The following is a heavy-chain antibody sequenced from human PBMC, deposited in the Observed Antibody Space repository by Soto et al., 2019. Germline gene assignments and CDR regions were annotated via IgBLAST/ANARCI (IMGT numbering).Heavy chain of an antibody. CDR3: ARRGYSGYDWFDP. CDR1: GGSFSGYY. V-gene: IGHV4-34*01. CDR2: INHSGST. Sequence: SVTLSLTCAVYGGSFSGYYWSSIRQPPGKGLEWIGEINHSGSTNYNPSLKSRVTISVDTSKNQFSLKLSSVTAADTAVYYCARRGYSGYDWFDPWGQGTLVTVSS. J-gene: IGHJ5*02. D-gene: IGHD5-12*01.